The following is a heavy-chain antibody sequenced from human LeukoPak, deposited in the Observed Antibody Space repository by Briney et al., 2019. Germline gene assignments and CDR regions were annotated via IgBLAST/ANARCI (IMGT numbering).Heavy chain of an antibody. CDR2: ISGSGGST. J-gene: IGHJ5*02. CDR1: GFTFSSYA. D-gene: IGHD1-26*01. V-gene: IGHV3-23*01. CDR3: ARVKWELLRSWFDP. Sequence: GGSLRLSCAASGFTFSSYAMSWVRQAPGKGLEWVSAISGSGGSTYYADSVKGRFTISRDNSKNTLYLQMNSLRAEDTAVYYCARVKWELLRSWFDPWGQGTLVTVSS.